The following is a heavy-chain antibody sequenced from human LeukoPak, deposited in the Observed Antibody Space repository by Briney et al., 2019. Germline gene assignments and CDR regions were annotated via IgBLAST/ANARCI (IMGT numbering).Heavy chain of an antibody. CDR2: IYAGDADT. CDR1: GHSFSTDW. J-gene: IGHJ4*02. V-gene: IGHV5-51*01. CDR3: ARFRGELMDGFDF. Sequence: GDSLKISCKGSGHSFSTDWIAWVRQMPGKCLEWMGVIYAGDADTRYSPSFQGQVTISADKSLNTAYLQWTNLKASDTAMYYCARFRGELMDGFDFWGQGTLVTVSS. D-gene: IGHD1-7*01.